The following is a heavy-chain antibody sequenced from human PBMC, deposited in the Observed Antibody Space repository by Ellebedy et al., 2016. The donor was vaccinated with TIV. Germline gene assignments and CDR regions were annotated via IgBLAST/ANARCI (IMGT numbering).Heavy chain of an antibody. CDR2: ISYSGDLM. CDR3: ARLGVIAAAGAGDY. Sequence: GESLKISCAASGFTFSGYYMSWFRQAPGKGPEWVSYISYSGDLMYYADSVKGRFPTSRDNAENSLYLQMNSLRAEDTAVYYCARLGVIAAAGAGDYWGQGTLVIVSS. D-gene: IGHD6-13*01. V-gene: IGHV3-11*01. J-gene: IGHJ4*02. CDR1: GFTFSGYY.